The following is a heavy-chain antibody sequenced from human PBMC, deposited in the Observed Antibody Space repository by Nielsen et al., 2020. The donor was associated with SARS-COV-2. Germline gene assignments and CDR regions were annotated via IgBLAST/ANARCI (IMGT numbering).Heavy chain of an antibody. Sequence: ASVKVSCEASGYTFTSYDINWVRQATGQGLEWMGWMNPNSGNTGYAQKFQGRVTMTRNTSISTAYMELSSLRSEDTAVYYCARRNGEAAAGLPLYYYYYMDVWGKGTTVTVSS. CDR1: GYTFTSYD. CDR2: MNPNSGNT. V-gene: IGHV1-8*01. J-gene: IGHJ6*03. CDR3: ARRNGEAAAGLPLYYYYYMDV. D-gene: IGHD6-13*01.